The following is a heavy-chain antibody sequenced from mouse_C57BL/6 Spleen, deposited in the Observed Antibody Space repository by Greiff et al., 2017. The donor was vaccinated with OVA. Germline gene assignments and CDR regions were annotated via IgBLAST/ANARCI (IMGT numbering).Heavy chain of an antibody. CDR1: GYAFSSSW. J-gene: IGHJ2*01. D-gene: IGHD1-1*01. CDR2: LYPGDGDT. Sequence: MQQSGPELGKPGASVKISCKASGYAFSSSWMNWVKQRPGKGLEWIGRLYPGDGDTNYNGKFKGTATLPADKSSSTAYMQLSSLTSEDSAVYFCAITTVVADYVDYWGQGTTLTVSS. CDR3: AITTVVADYVDY. V-gene: IGHV1-82*01.